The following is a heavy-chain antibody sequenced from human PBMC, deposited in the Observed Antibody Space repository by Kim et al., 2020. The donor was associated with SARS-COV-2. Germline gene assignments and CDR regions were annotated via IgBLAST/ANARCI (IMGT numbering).Heavy chain of an antibody. CDR3: ARVRGGGSGIYSYYYYYYGMDV. Sequence: ASVKVSCKASGYTFTSYGISWVRQAPGQGLEWMGWISAYNGNTNYAQKLQGRVTMTTDTSTSTAYMELRSLRSDDTAVYYCARVRGGGSGIYSYYYYYYGMDVWGQGTTVTVSS. CDR1: GYTFTSYG. D-gene: IGHD3-10*01. J-gene: IGHJ6*02. CDR2: ISAYNGNT. V-gene: IGHV1-18*01.